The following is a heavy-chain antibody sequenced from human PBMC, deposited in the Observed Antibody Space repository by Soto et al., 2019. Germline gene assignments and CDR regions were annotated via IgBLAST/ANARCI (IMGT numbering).Heavy chain of an antibody. Sequence: QVQLQESGPGLVKPSQTLSLTCTVSGGSISSGGYYWSWIRQHPGKGLEWIGYIYYSGSTYYNPFLKSRVTISVDTSKNQFSLKLSSVTAADTAVYYCARSDCSGGSCYSFYYYGMDVWGQGTTVTVSS. CDR2: IYYSGST. D-gene: IGHD2-15*01. CDR3: ARSDCSGGSCYSFYYYGMDV. CDR1: GGSISSGGYY. V-gene: IGHV4-31*03. J-gene: IGHJ6*02.